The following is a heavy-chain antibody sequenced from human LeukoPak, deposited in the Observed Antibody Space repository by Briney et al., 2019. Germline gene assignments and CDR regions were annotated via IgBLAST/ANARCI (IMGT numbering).Heavy chain of an antibody. Sequence: SETLSLTCTVSGGSVSSGSYYWSWIRQPPGKGLEWIGYIYYSGSTNYNPSLKSRVTISVDTSKNQFSLKLSSVTAADTAVYYCAGETAGYDALDIWGQGTMVTVSS. CDR2: IYYSGST. CDR1: GGSVSSGSYY. J-gene: IGHJ3*02. D-gene: IGHD5-12*01. CDR3: AGETAGYDALDI. V-gene: IGHV4-61*01.